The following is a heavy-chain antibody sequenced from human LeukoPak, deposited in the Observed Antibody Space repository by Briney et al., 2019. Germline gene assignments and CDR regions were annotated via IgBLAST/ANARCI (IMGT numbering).Heavy chain of an antibody. D-gene: IGHD2-2*01. CDR2: IYYSGST. CDR3: ARRRAIVVVPAAPRRPAFDI. V-gene: IGHV4-39*07. Sequence: SETLSLTCTVSGGSISSSSYYWGWIRQPPGKGLEWIGSIYYSGSTYYNPSLKSRVTISVDTSKNQFSLKLSSVTAADTAVYYCARRRAIVVVPAAPRRPAFDIWGQGTMVTVSS. J-gene: IGHJ3*02. CDR1: GGSISSSSYY.